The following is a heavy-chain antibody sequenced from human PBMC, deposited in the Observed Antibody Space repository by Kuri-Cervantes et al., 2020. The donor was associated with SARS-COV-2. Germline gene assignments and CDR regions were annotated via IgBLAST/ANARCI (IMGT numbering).Heavy chain of an antibody. J-gene: IGHJ4*02. Sequence: LTCAASGFTFSSYVMHWVRQAPGKGLEWVAVISYDGSNKYYADSVKGRFTISRDNSKNTLYLQMNSLRAEDTAVYYCARPEYYYDSSGYYDYWGQGTLVTVSS. CDR2: ISYDGSNK. CDR3: ARPEYYYDSSGYYDY. D-gene: IGHD3-22*01. V-gene: IGHV3-30*04. CDR1: GFTFSSYV.